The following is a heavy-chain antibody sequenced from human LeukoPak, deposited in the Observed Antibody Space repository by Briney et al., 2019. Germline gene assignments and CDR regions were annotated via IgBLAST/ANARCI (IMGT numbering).Heavy chain of an antibody. CDR1: GYTFSSYG. CDR2: ISGYNGNT. J-gene: IGHJ3*02. V-gene: IGHV1-18*01. Sequence: ASEKVSCKASGYTFSSYGISWVRQAPGQGLEWMGWISGYNGNTNSAQKLQGRVSMTTDTSTSTAYVELRSLRSDDTAVYYCARDRSPDFWSGDYRDAFDIWGQGTMVTVSS. CDR3: ARDRSPDFWSGDYRDAFDI. D-gene: IGHD3-3*01.